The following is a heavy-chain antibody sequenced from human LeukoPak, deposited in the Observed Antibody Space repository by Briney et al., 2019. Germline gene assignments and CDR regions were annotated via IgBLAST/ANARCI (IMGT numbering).Heavy chain of an antibody. CDR3: ARGNEDY. D-gene: IGHD2-8*01. CDR2: ISGSGGGA. V-gene: IGHV3-23*01. CDR1: GFTFSSIA. J-gene: IGHJ4*02. Sequence: GGSLRLSCAASGFTFSSIAMSWVRQAPDKGLEWVSTISGSGGGAYYADSVKGRFTISRDNAKNSLYLQMNSLRAEDTAVYYCARGNEDYWGQGTLVTVSS.